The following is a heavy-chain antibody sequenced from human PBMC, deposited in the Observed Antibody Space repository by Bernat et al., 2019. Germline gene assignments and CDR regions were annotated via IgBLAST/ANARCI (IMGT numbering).Heavy chain of an antibody. CDR2: ISGSGGST. CDR1: GFTFSSYA. CDR3: ARVGYYYDSSGYYTFDY. J-gene: IGHJ4*02. Sequence: EVQLLESGGGLVQPGGSLRLSCAASGFTFSSYAMSWVRQAPGKGLEWVSAISGSGGSTYYADSVKGRFTISRDNSKNTLYLQMNSLRAEDTAVYYCARVGYYYDSSGYYTFDYWGQGTLVTVSS. D-gene: IGHD3-22*01. V-gene: IGHV3-23*01.